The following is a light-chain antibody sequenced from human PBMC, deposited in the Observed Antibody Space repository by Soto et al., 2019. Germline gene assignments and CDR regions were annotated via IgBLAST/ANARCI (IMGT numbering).Light chain of an antibody. Sequence: DIQLTQSPSTLSASVGDRVTITCRASQSISSWLAWYQQKPGKAPKLLIYKASILESGVPSRFSGSGSGTEFTLTISSLQPYDFVTCYCQQSFTFGPGTKVDIK. CDR1: QSISSW. V-gene: IGKV1-5*03. CDR3: QQSFT. CDR2: KAS. J-gene: IGKJ3*01.